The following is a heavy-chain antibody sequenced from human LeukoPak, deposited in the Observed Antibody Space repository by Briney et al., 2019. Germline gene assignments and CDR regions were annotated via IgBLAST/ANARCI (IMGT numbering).Heavy chain of an antibody. Sequence: SETLSLTCAVYGGSFSGYYWSWIRQPPGKGLEWIGEINHSGSTNYNPSLKSRVTISVDTSKNQFSLKLSSVTAADTAVYYYARSVSNFDYWGQGTLVTVSS. V-gene: IGHV4-34*01. CDR1: GGSFSGYY. J-gene: IGHJ4*02. CDR2: INHSGST. CDR3: ARSVSNFDY.